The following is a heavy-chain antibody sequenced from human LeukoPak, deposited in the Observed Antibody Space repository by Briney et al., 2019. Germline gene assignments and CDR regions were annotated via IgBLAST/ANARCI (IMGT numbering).Heavy chain of an antibody. CDR2: ISGSGGST. D-gene: IGHD6-13*01. CDR1: GFTFSSYA. V-gene: IGHV3-23*01. J-gene: IGHJ4*02. Sequence: GGSLRLSCAASGFTFSSYAMSWVRQAPGKGLEWVSAISGSGGSTYYADSVKGRFTISRDNSKNTLNLQMNSLRAEDTAVYYCAKKTFGYTSRWTFDYWGQGTLVTVSS. CDR3: AKKTFGYTSRWTFDY.